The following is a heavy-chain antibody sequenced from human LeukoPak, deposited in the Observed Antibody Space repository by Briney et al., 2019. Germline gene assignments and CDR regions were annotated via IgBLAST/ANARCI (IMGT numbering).Heavy chain of an antibody. V-gene: IGHV4-59*01. CDR3: ARDPAGLNWFDP. CDR1: GGSISSYY. J-gene: IGHJ5*02. D-gene: IGHD6-13*01. CDR2: IYYSGST. Sequence: PSETLSLTCTVSGGSISSYYWSWIRQPPGKGLEWIGYIYYSGSTNYNPSLKSRVTISVDTFKNQFSLKLSSVTAADTAVYYCARDPAGLNWFDPWGQGTLVTVSS.